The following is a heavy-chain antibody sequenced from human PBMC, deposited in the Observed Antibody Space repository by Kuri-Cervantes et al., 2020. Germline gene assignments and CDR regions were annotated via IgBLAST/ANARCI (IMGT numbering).Heavy chain of an antibody. CDR1: GFTFSSYS. V-gene: IGHV3-21*06. CDR2: ISSSSSYI. D-gene: IGHD2-15*01. Sequence: GESLKISCAASGFTFSSYSMNWVRQAPGKGLEWASSISSSSSYIYYADSVKGRFTISRDNARNSVNLQMNSLRAEDTAVYYCAREWAIRYCSGGSCYLGYYYYGMDVWGQGTTVTVSS. J-gene: IGHJ6*02. CDR3: AREWAIRYCSGGSCYLGYYYYGMDV.